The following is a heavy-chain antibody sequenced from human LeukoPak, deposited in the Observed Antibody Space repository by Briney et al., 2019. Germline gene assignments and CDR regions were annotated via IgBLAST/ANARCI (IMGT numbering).Heavy chain of an antibody. CDR2: ISGSGGST. CDR3: AKDEYSSSSYFDY. CDR1: GFTFSSYA. V-gene: IGHV3-23*01. J-gene: IGHJ4*02. D-gene: IGHD6-6*01. Sequence: GGSLRLSCAASGFTFSSYAVSWVRQAPGKGLEWVSAISGSGGSTYYADSVKGRFTISRDNSKNTLYLQMNSLRAEDTAVYYCAKDEYSSSSYFDYWGQGTLVTVSS.